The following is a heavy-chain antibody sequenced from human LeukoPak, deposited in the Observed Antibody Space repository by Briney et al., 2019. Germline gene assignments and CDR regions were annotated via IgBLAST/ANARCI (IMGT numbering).Heavy chain of an antibody. CDR3: ARANQQLSDLDY. V-gene: IGHV1-18*01. D-gene: IGHD6-13*01. Sequence: GASVKVSCEASGYTFTTYGIGWVRQAPGQGLEWMGWISGYNGNTNYAQKFQGRVTMTTDTSTSTAYMELRSLRSDDTAVYYCARANQQLSDLDYWGQGTLVTVSS. J-gene: IGHJ4*02. CDR1: GYTFTTYG. CDR2: ISGYNGNT.